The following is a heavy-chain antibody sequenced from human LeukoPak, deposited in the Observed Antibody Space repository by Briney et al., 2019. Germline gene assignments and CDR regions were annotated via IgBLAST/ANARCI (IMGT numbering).Heavy chain of an antibody. V-gene: IGHV1-69*13. CDR2: IIPIFGTA. D-gene: IGHD3-22*01. J-gene: IGHJ4*02. CDR1: GGTFSSYA. Sequence: SVKVSCKASGGTFSSYAINWVRQAPGQGLEWMGGIIPIFGTANYAQKFQGRVTITAVESMSTAYMEVSSLRSEDTTVYYCARDGDNSSGYYADYWGQGTLVTVSS. CDR3: ARDGDNSSGYYADY.